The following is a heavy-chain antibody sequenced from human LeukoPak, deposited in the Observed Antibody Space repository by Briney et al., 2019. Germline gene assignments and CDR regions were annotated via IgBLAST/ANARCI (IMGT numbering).Heavy chain of an antibody. D-gene: IGHD5-18*01. CDR2: IIPIFGTA. V-gene: IGHV1-69*01. CDR1: GVTFSSYA. CDR3: ARDPGYSYGLNWFDP. Sequence: SLKLSCKASGVTFSSYAISWVRQAPGQGLEWMGGIIPIFGTANYAQKFQGRVTITADESTSTAYMELSSLRSEDTAVYYCARDPGYSYGLNWFDPWGQGTLVTVSS. J-gene: IGHJ5*02.